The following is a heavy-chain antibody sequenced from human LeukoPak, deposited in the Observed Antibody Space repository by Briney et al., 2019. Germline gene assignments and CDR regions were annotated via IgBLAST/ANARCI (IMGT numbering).Heavy chain of an antibody. V-gene: IGHV1-69*05. J-gene: IGHJ4*02. CDR2: IIPIFGTA. CDR1: GGTFSSYA. D-gene: IGHD3-10*01. CDR3: ASNAGFGELSSPPYYYFDY. Sequence: SVKVSCKASGGTFSSYAISWVRQAPGQGIEWMGGIIPIFGTANYAQKFQGRVTITTDESTSTAYMELSSLRSEDTAVYYCASNAGFGELSSPPYYYFDYWGQGTLVTVSS.